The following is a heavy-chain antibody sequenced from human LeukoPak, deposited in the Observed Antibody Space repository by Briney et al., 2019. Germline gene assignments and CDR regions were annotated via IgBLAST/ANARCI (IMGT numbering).Heavy chain of an antibody. J-gene: IGHJ3*02. CDR3: ARAYDSSGYYYVSNAFDI. CDR2: IYYSGST. Sequence: PSETLSLTCTVSGGSITISSYYWGWIRQPPGKGLEWIGSIYYSGSTYYNPSLKSRVTISVDRSKNQFSLKLSSVTAADTAVYYCARAYDSSGYYYVSNAFDIWGQGTMVTVSS. CDR1: GGSITISSYY. D-gene: IGHD3-22*01. V-gene: IGHV4-39*07.